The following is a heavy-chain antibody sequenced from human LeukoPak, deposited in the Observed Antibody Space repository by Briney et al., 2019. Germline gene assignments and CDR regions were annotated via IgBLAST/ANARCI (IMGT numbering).Heavy chain of an antibody. CDR2: IKQDGNEK. CDR3: ARDEAYYDSSGYLPGIDY. V-gene: IGHV3-7*01. Sequence: GGSLRLSCAASGFTFSSYWMSWVRQAPGKGLEWVANIKQDGNEKYYVDSVKGRFTISRDNAKNPLYLQMNSLRAEDTAVYYCARDEAYYDSSGYLPGIDYWGQGTLVTVSS. CDR1: GFTFSSYW. J-gene: IGHJ4*02. D-gene: IGHD3-22*01.